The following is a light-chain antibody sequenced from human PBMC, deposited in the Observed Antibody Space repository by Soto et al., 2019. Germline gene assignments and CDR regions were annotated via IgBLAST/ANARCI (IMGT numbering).Light chain of an antibody. CDR1: SSNIGAGYV. V-gene: IGLV1-40*01. J-gene: IGLJ1*01. CDR3: SSYTSSSTQV. CDR2: GDS. Sequence: QSVLAQPPSVSGAPGQRVTISCTGSSSNIGAGYVVPWYQQLPGTAPKLLIYGDSNRPSGVSNRFSGSKSGNTASLTISGLQAEDEADYYCSSYTSSSTQVFGTGTKVTVL.